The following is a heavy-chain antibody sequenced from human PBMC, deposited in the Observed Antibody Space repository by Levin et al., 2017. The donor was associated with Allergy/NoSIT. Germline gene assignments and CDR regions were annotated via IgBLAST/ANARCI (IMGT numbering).Heavy chain of an antibody. D-gene: IGHD4-11*01. CDR1: GFTFSDYY. CDR3: ARGPYRVTIDY. V-gene: IGHV3-11*05. CDR2: ISSSSSYT. J-gene: IGHJ4*02. Sequence: GGSLRLSCAASGFTFSDYYMSWIRQAPGKGLEWVSYISSSSSYTNYADSVKGRFTISRDNAKNSLYLQMNSLRAEDTAVYYCARGPYRVTIDYWGQGTLVTVSS.